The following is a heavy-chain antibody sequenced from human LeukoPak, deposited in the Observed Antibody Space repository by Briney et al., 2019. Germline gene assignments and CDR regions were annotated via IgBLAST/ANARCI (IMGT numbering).Heavy chain of an antibody. J-gene: IGHJ2*01. Sequence: ASVKVSCKASGYTFTSYYMHWVRQAPGQGLEWMGIINPSGGSTSYAQKFQGRVTMTRDTSTSTVYMELSSLRSEDTAVYYCARSRTTVTTGGYWYFDLWGRGTLVTVSS. V-gene: IGHV1-46*01. CDR3: ARSRTTVTTGGYWYFDL. CDR2: INPSGGST. CDR1: GYTFTSYY. D-gene: IGHD4-17*01.